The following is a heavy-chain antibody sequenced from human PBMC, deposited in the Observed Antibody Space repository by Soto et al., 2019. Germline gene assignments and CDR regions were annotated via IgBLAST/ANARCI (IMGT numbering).Heavy chain of an antibody. Sequence: QVQLQESGPGLVKPSETLSLTCTVSGGSISSYYWSWIRQPAGKGLEWIGRIYTSGSTNYNPSLKSRVTMSVDTSKNQFSLKLSSVTAADTAVYYCARDIVVVPAARLWYYYYGMDVWGQGTTVTVSS. CDR3: ARDIVVVPAARLWYYYYGMDV. J-gene: IGHJ6*02. D-gene: IGHD2-2*01. CDR2: IYTSGST. V-gene: IGHV4-4*07. CDR1: GGSISSYY.